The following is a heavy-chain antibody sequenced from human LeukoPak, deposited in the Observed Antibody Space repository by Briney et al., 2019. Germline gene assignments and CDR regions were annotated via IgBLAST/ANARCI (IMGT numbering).Heavy chain of an antibody. CDR1: GFTFSSYA. J-gene: IGHJ4*02. Sequence: GGSLRLSRAASGFTFSSYAMSWVRQAPGKGLEWVSAISGSGGSTYYADSVKGRFTISRDNSKNTLYLQMNSLGAEDTAVYYCAKDLQGSPDYWGQGTLVTVSS. CDR3: AKDLQGSPDY. V-gene: IGHV3-23*01. CDR2: ISGSGGST.